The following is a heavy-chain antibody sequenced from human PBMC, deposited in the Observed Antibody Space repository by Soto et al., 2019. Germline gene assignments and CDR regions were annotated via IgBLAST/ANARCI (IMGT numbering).Heavy chain of an antibody. CDR1: GFTFSSYA. CDR2: ISGSGGST. J-gene: IGHJ4*02. CDR3: AKDRWKTLFAY. V-gene: IGHV3-23*01. Sequence: EVQLLESGGGLVQPGGSLRLSCAASGFTFSSYAMSWVRQAPGQGLEWVAAISGSGGSTYYADSVKGRFTISRDNSKNTLYLQMNSLRAEDTAVYYCAKDRWKTLFAYWGQGTLVTVSS. D-gene: IGHD1-1*01.